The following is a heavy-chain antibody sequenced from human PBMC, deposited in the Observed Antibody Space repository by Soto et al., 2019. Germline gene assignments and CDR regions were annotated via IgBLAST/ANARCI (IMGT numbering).Heavy chain of an antibody. D-gene: IGHD3-3*01. Sequence: GGSLRLSCAASGFTFSSYAMSWVRPAPGKGLEWVSVISGSGGSTYYADSVKGRFTISRDNSKNTLYLQMNSLRAEDTAIYYCAKDLTIFGVVTPYGMDVWGQGXTVTV. CDR1: GFTFSSYA. CDR3: AKDLTIFGVVTPYGMDV. J-gene: IGHJ6*02. V-gene: IGHV3-23*01. CDR2: ISGSGGST.